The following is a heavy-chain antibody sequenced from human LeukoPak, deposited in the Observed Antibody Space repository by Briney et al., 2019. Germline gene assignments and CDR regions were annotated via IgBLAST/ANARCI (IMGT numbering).Heavy chain of an antibody. CDR3: ARDWSGGNSGYIDY. CDR1: GFTFDDYA. D-gene: IGHD3-22*01. CDR2: ISWNSGSI. V-gene: IGHV3-9*01. J-gene: IGHJ4*01. Sequence: PGGSLRLSCAASGFTFDDYAMHWVRQAPGKGLEWVSGISWNSGSIGYADSVKGRFTISRDNAKNSLYLQMDSLRADDTAVYYCARDWSGGNSGYIDYWGHGTLVTVSS.